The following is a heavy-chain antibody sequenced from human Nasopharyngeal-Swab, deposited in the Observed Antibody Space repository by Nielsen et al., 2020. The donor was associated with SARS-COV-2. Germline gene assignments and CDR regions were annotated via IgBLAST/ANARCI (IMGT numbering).Heavy chain of an antibody. V-gene: IGHV3-21*01. CDR1: GFTFSSYS. D-gene: IGHD6-19*01. CDR3: ARILYSSGWAPIDAFDI. J-gene: IGHJ3*02. CDR2: ISSSSSYI. Sequence: LSLTCAASGFTFSSYSMNWVRQAPGKGLEWVSSISSSSSYIYYADSVKGRFTISRDNAKNSLYLQMNSLRAEDTAAYYCARILYSSGWAPIDAFDIWGQGTMVTVSS.